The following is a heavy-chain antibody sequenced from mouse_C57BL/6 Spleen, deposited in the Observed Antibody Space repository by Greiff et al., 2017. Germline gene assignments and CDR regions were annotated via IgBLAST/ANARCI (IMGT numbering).Heavy chain of an antibody. CDR1: GFTFSSYG. J-gene: IGHJ3*01. Sequence: EVKLVESGGDLVKPGGSLKLSCAASGFTFSSYGMSWVRQTPDKRLEWVATISSGGSYTYYPDSVKGRFTISRDNAKNTLYLQMSSLKSEDTAMYYCAREPSTMVTTRLAYWGQGTLVTVSA. CDR3: AREPSTMVTTRLAY. CDR2: ISSGGSYT. D-gene: IGHD2-2*01. V-gene: IGHV5-6*01.